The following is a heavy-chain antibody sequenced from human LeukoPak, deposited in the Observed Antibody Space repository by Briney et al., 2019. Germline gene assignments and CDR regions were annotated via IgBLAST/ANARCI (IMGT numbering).Heavy chain of an antibody. CDR2: ISPYTGNT. CDR3: ARSDRIAATGPTSCDY. CDR1: GYAFSNYA. D-gene: IGHD6-25*01. J-gene: IGHJ4*02. V-gene: IGHV1-18*01. Sequence: ASVKVSCKASGYAFSNYAINWVRQAPGQGLEWMGWISPYTGNTHYAQNLQGRVTMTADTSTSTAYMELRSLRSDDTAVYYCARSDRIAATGPTSCDYWGQGTLVTVSS.